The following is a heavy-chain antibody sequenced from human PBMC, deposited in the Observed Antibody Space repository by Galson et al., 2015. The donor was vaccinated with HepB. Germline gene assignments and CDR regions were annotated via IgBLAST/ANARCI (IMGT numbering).Heavy chain of an antibody. V-gene: IGHV3-74*01. CDR2: INRDGSGT. D-gene: IGHD2-15*01. Sequence: SLRLSCAASGFTFSSHWMHWVRQAPGQGLVWVSRINRDGSGTAYADSVKGRFTISRDNSKNTVYLQMNSLRAEDTALYFCARDPDAEVLAVGDNWFDTWGRGIMVTVSS. CDR1: GFTFSSHW. J-gene: IGHJ5*02. CDR3: ARDPDAEVLAVGDNWFDT.